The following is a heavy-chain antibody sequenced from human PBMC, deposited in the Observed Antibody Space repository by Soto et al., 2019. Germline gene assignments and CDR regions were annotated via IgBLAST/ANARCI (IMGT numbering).Heavy chain of an antibody. V-gene: IGHV1-69*06. CDR2: TIPIFGTA. D-gene: IGHD3-3*01. CDR1: VGTFSSYA. CDR3: ARPNHPRYDFWSGYYKYYYCYGMDA. Sequence: SVKVSCKASVGTFSSYAISWVRQAPGQGLEWMGGTIPIFGTANYAQKFQGRVTITEDKSTSTAYMELSSLRSEDPAVYYCARPNHPRYDFWSGYYKYYYCYGMDAWGQGTTVTVS. J-gene: IGHJ6*02.